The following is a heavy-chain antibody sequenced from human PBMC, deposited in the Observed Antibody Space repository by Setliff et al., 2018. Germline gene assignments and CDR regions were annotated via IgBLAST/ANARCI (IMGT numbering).Heavy chain of an antibody. J-gene: IGHJ6*03. CDR2: IYPSWST. D-gene: IGHD1-7*01. CDR1: GGSINSSTYNSRSYY. V-gene: IGHV4-39*01. CDR3: ARHHRTHNWNYRTFTGYMDV. Sequence: PSETLSLTCTVSGGSINSSTYNSRSYYWGWIRQPPGKGLEWIGHIYPSWSTVYNPSLKSRVTMSVDTSKNQCSLELTSVTAADTAVYYCARHHRTHNWNYRTFTGYMDVWGKGTTVTVSS.